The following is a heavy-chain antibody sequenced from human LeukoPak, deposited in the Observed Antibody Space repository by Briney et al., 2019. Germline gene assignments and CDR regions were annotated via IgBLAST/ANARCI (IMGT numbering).Heavy chain of an antibody. CDR1: GYTFTGYY. Sequence: ASVKVSCKASGYTFTGYYMHWVRQAPRQGLEWMGRINPNSGGTNYAQKFQGRVTMTRDTSISTAYMELSRLRSDDTAVYYCAGFTAMVPDYLDYWGQGTLVTVSS. D-gene: IGHD5-18*01. J-gene: IGHJ4*02. V-gene: IGHV1-2*06. CDR2: INPNSGGT. CDR3: AGFTAMVPDYLDY.